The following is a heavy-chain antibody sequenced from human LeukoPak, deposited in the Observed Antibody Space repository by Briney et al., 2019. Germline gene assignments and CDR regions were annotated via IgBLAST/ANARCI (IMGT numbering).Heavy chain of an antibody. J-gene: IGHJ4*02. Sequence: GRSLRLSCAASGFTFDDYATHWVRQAPGKGLEWVSGISWNSGSIGYADSVKGRFTISRDNAKNSLYLQMNSLRAEDTALYYCAKAAYSSGGEVDYWGQGTLVTVSS. CDR3: AKAAYSSGGEVDY. D-gene: IGHD6-19*01. CDR1: GFTFDDYA. CDR2: ISWNSGSI. V-gene: IGHV3-9*01.